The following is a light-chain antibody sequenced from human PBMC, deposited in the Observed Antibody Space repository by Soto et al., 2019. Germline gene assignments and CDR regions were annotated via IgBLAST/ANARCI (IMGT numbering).Light chain of an antibody. CDR3: QQYGSSTT. V-gene: IGKV3-20*01. CDR1: QSVSSSY. J-gene: IGKJ1*01. CDR2: GAS. Sequence: EIVLTQSPGTLSLSPGERATLSCMASQSVSSSYLAWYQQKPGQAPRLLIYGASSRATGIPDRFSGSGSGTDFTLTISRLEPEDFAVYYCQQYGSSTTFGQGTKVDNK.